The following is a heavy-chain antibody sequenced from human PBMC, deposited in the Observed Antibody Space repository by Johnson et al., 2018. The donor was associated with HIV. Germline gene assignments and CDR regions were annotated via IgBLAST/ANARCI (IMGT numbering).Heavy chain of an antibody. CDR1: GFTFSGYA. CDR3: ARDPGSITLIRGDAFDI. Sequence: MQLVESGGSVVQPGRSLRLSCAASGFTFSGYAINWVRQAPGKGLEWVAVISYDGSNKYYADSVKGRFTISRDNSKNTLYLQMNSLRPEDTAVYYCARDPGSITLIRGDAFDIWGQGTVVIVSS. V-gene: IGHV3-30-3*01. D-gene: IGHD3-10*01. CDR2: ISYDGSNK. J-gene: IGHJ3*02.